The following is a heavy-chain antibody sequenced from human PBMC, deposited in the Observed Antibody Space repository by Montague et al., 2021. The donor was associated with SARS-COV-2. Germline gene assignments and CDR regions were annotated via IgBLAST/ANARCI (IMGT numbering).Heavy chain of an antibody. Sequence: SETLSLTCAVYGGSFSGHYWSWIRQPPGKGLEWIGEINNSGSTNYNPSLKSRVTISVDTSKKQFSLMLSSVTAADTAMYYCARDRYFDWSRAFDPWGQGTLVTVSS. D-gene: IGHD3-9*01. CDR2: INNSGST. CDR3: ARDRYFDWSRAFDP. J-gene: IGHJ5*02. CDR1: GGSFSGHY. V-gene: IGHV4-34*01.